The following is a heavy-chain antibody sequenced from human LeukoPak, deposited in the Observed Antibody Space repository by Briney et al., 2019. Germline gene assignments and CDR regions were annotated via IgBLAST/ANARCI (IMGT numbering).Heavy chain of an antibody. CDR1: KFIFSDYG. CDR3: AKASADIVVVPAAFADWFDP. J-gene: IGHJ5*02. CDR2: IRYDGSNK. Sequence: PGGSLRLSCAASKFIFSDYGMHWVRQAPGKGLEWVAFIRYDGSNKYYADSVKGRFTISRDNSKNTLYLQMNSLRAEDTAVYYCAKASADIVVVPAAFADWFDPWGQGTLVTVSS. V-gene: IGHV3-30*02. D-gene: IGHD2-2*01.